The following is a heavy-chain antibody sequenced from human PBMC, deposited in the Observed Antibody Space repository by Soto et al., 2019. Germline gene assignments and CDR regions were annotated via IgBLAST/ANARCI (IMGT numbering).Heavy chain of an antibody. V-gene: IGHV3-30*18. CDR3: AKQRLPSGSYSHYFDY. CDR2: ISYDGSNK. CDR1: GFTFSSYG. Sequence: GGSLRLSCAASGFTFSSYGMHWVRQAPGKGLEWVAVISYDGSNKYYADSVKGRFTISRDNSKNTLYLQMNSLRAEDTAVYYCAKQRLPSGSYSHYFDYWGQGTLVTVSS. J-gene: IGHJ4*02. D-gene: IGHD1-26*01.